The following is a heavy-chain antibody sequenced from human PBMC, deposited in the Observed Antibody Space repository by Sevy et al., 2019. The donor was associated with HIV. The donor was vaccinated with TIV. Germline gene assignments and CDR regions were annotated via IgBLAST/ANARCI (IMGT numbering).Heavy chain of an antibody. CDR3: AGENWGLGNFYY. J-gene: IGHJ4*02. CDR1: GFTFSGYW. V-gene: IGHV3-74*01. D-gene: IGHD7-27*01. Sequence: GGSLRLSCAASGFTFSGYWMHWVRQVPGKGPMWIARINTDGSSTSYADSVKGRFTISRDNAKNTLYLQMNRLRAEDAAVYYCAGENWGLGNFYYWGQGTLVTVSS. CDR2: INTDGSST.